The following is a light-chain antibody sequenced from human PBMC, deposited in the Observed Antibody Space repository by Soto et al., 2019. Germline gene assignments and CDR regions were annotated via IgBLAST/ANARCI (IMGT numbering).Light chain of an antibody. CDR3: QQRSNWPYT. CDR2: DAS. J-gene: IGKJ5*01. Sequence: IVLTQSPATLALSPGDRATLSCGASQSVSSYLAWYQQKPGQAPRLLIYDASNRATGIPARFSGSRSGTDFTLTISSLEPEDFAVYYCQQRSNWPYTFGQGTRLEIK. V-gene: IGKV3-11*01. CDR1: QSVSSY.